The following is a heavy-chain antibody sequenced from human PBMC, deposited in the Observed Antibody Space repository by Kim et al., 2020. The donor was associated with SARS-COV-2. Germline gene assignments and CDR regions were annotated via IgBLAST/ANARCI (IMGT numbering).Heavy chain of an antibody. J-gene: IGHJ6*02. CDR1: GASIDAHY. Sequence: SETLSLSCAVSGASIDAHYLSWVRQPPGKGLEWIGHISYSGSTRYNPSLTSRATMSVDPSKTHFSLKLTFVTTADTAVYYCARDRGLCNGYYYGMDVWGRGTTVTVSS. D-gene: IGHD3-10*01. CDR3: ARDRGLCNGYYYGMDV. CDR2: ISYSGST. V-gene: IGHV4-59*11.